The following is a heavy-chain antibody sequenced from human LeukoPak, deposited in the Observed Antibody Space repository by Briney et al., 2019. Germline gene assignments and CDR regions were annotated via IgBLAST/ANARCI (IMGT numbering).Heavy chain of an antibody. CDR3: ATLSSSSYYYYYMDV. CDR1: GYTFTSYG. Sequence: ASVKVSCKASGYTFTSYGISWVRQAPGQGLEWMGWISAYNGNTNYAQKLQGRVTMTTDTSTSTAYMELRSLRSDDTAVYYCATLSSSSYYYYYMDVWGKGTTVTVSS. V-gene: IGHV1-18*01. CDR2: ISAYNGNT. D-gene: IGHD6-6*01. J-gene: IGHJ6*03.